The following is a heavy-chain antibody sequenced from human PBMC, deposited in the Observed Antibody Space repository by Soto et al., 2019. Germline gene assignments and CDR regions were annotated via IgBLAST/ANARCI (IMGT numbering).Heavy chain of an antibody. V-gene: IGHV4-34*01. D-gene: IGHD3-22*01. CDR1: GGSFSGYY. CDR2: INHSGST. J-gene: IGHJ4*02. Sequence: SETLSLTCAVYGGSFSGYYWSWIRQPPGKGLEWIGEINHSGSTNYNPSLKSRVTISVDTSKNQFSLKLSSVTAADTAVYYCASYFDDSSALGYWGQGNLVTVSS. CDR3: ASYFDDSSALGY.